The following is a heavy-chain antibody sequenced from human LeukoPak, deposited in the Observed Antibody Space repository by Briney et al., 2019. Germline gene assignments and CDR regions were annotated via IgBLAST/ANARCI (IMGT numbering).Heavy chain of an antibody. CDR1: GGSISSSNW. CDR2: IYHSGST. J-gene: IGHJ4*02. V-gene: IGHV4-4*02. D-gene: IGHD2-2*01. CDR3: ASSLGYCSSTSCYALDYFDN. Sequence: SGTLSLTCAVSGGSISSSNWWSWVRQPPGKGLEWIGEIYHSGSTNYNPSLKSRVTISVDKSKNQFSLKLSSVTAADTAVYYCASSLGYCSSTSCYALDYFDNWGQGTLVTVSS.